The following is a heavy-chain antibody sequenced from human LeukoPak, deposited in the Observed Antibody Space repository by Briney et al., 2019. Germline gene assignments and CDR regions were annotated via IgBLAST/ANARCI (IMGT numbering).Heavy chain of an antibody. CDR3: ARGYGQFDY. CDR1: GGSISSYY. Sequence: PSETLSLTCTVSGGSISSYYWSWIRQPPGKGLEWIGYIYYSGSTNYNPSLKSRVTISVDTSKNQFSLKLSSVTAADTAVYYCARGYGQFDYWGQGTLVTVSS. CDR2: IYYSGST. V-gene: IGHV4-59*01. J-gene: IGHJ4*02. D-gene: IGHD4-17*01.